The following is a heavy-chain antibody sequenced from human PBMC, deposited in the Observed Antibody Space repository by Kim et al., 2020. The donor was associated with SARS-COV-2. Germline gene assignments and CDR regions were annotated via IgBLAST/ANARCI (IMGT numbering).Heavy chain of an antibody. D-gene: IGHD3-10*01. V-gene: IGHV3-53*01. Sequence: ADSVKGRFTISRDNSKNTLYLQMNSLRAEDTAVYYCARGSGSGSFSAFDIWGQGTMVTVSS. CDR3: ARGSGSGSFSAFDI. J-gene: IGHJ3*02.